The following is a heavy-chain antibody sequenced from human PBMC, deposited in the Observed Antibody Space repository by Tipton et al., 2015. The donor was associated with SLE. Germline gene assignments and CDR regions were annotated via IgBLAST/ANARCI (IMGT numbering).Heavy chain of an antibody. Sequence: GLVKPSETLSLTCTVFGVSISSSRYYWGWIRQPPGKGLEWIGNIHYTGTAYHNPSPKSRVTISVDTSKNQFSLKLTSVTAADTAVYFCARLETVVMSHAFDFWGQGTMLTVSS. CDR3: ARLETVVMSHAFDF. V-gene: IGHV4-39*07. CDR1: GVSISSSRYY. D-gene: IGHD1-1*01. CDR2: IHYTGTA. J-gene: IGHJ3*01.